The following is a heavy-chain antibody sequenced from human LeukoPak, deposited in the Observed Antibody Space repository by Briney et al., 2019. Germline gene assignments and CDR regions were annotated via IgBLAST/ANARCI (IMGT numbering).Heavy chain of an antibody. CDR1: GYTFTSYD. D-gene: IGHD3-10*01. Sequence: ASVKVSCKASGYTFTSYDINWVRQATGQGLEWMGWMNPNSGNTGYAQKFQGRVTMTRNTSISTAYMELSSLRSEDTAVYYCARNSGDYGSGSYRNYYGMDVWGQGTTVTVSS. CDR2: MNPNSGNT. CDR3: ARNSGDYGSGSYRNYYGMDV. J-gene: IGHJ6*02. V-gene: IGHV1-8*01.